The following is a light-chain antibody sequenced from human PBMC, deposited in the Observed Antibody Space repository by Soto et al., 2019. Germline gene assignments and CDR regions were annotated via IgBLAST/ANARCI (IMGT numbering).Light chain of an antibody. CDR3: QQSDSILIT. CDR2: DAA. CDR1: QSISNY. J-gene: IGKJ5*01. V-gene: IGKV3-11*01. Sequence: IMLTHSPATLSLSAGESATLSCRASQSISNYLSWYQQKPGQAPRLLIYDAANRATGIPARFSGSGSGTDFTLAISSLQAEDGAPYYCQQSDSILITFGQGTLLDIK.